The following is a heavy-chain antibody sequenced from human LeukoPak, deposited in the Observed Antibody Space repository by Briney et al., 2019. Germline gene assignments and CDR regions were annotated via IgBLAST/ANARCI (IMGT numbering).Heavy chain of an antibody. Sequence: SDTLSLTCTVSGGPFINYYWTWIRQPPGKGLEWIAFIYYTGRTRYNPSLQSRVTISLDTSKNHFSLQLRSVTAADTAVYYCARWAGDSSAWYPALFDYWGQGTLVTVSS. CDR2: IYYTGRT. V-gene: IGHV4-59*07. J-gene: IGHJ4*02. CDR1: GGPFINYY. CDR3: ARWAGDSSAWYPALFDY. D-gene: IGHD6-13*01.